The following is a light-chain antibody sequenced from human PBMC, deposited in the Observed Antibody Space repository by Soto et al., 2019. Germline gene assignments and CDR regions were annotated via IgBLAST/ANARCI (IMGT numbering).Light chain of an antibody. Sequence: DFQMTQSPPTLSASVGDSVTITCRASQSINNWLAWYQQKPGKAPKVLIYDASNLESGVPSRFSGSGSGTEFTLTISSLQPDDFATYYCQQYNSYRYPFGQGPKVDIK. V-gene: IGKV1-5*01. CDR2: DAS. J-gene: IGKJ2*01. CDR3: QQYNSYRYP. CDR1: QSINNW.